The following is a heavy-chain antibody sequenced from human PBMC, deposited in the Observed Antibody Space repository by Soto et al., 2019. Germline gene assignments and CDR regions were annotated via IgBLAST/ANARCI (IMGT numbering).Heavy chain of an antibody. CDR1: GFTFSSYA. CDR2: ISGSGGST. D-gene: IGHD3-3*01. J-gene: IGHJ4*02. V-gene: IGHV3-23*01. Sequence: EVQLLESGGGLVQPGGSLRLSCAASGFTFSSYAMSWVRQAPGKGLEWVSAISGSGGSTYYADSVKGRFTISRDNSKNTLYLQMNSLRAEDTAVYYCAKDRDTIFGVVINDPDDYWGQGTLVTVCS. CDR3: AKDRDTIFGVVINDPDDY.